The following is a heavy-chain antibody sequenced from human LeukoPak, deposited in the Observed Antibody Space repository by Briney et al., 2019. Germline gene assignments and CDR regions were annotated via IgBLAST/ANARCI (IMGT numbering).Heavy chain of an antibody. CDR3: ARGLYDSSGYYFGSAY. CDR1: GFTVSSNY. J-gene: IGHJ4*02. CDR2: ISGSGGST. V-gene: IGHV3-23*01. Sequence: GGSLRLSCVASGFTVSSNYMSWVRQAPGKGLEWVSAISGSGGSTYYADSVKGRFTISRDNSKNTLCLQMNSLRAEDTAVYYCARGLYDSSGYYFGSAYWGQGTLVTVSS. D-gene: IGHD3-22*01.